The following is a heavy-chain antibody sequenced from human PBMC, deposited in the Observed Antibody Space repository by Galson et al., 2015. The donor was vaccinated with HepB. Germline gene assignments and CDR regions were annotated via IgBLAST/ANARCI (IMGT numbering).Heavy chain of an antibody. Sequence: SLRLSCAASGFTFSSYAMSWVRQAPGKGLEWVSAISGSGGSTYYADSVKGRFTISRDNSKNTLYLQMNSLRAEDTAVYYCAKDPPRLVAPAANEDYWGQGTLVTVSS. V-gene: IGHV3-23*01. CDR1: GFTFSSYA. CDR2: ISGSGGST. J-gene: IGHJ4*02. CDR3: AKDPPRLVAPAANEDY. D-gene: IGHD2-2*01.